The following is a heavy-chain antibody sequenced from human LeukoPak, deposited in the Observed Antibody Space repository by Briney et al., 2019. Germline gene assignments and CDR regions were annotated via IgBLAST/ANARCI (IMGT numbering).Heavy chain of an antibody. CDR2: INPNSGVT. CDR3: ARDRSGILGYYYNGMDA. Sequence: ASVKVSCKASGYTLTGYHVHWVRQAPGQGLEWVGRINPNSGVTNYAQKFQGRVTMTRHTSITTAHMELSRLRSDDTAVYYCARDRSGILGYYYNGMDAWGQGTTVTVSS. CDR1: GYTLTGYH. V-gene: IGHV1-2*06. J-gene: IGHJ6*02. D-gene: IGHD3-10*01.